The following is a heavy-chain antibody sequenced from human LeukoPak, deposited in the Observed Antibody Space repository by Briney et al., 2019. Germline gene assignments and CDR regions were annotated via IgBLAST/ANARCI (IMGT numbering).Heavy chain of an antibody. J-gene: IGHJ6*03. D-gene: IGHD3-9*01. CDR2: ISGSGGST. CDR1: GFTFTSYA. Sequence: GGSLRLSCAASGFTFTSYAMNWVRQAPGKGLEWVSGISGSGGSTYYADSVKGRFTISRDNSKNTLYLQMNSLRAEDTAVYYCAKDAAYYDILTGYYKGDYYYYMDVWGKGTTVTISS. CDR3: AKDAAYYDILTGYYKGDYYYYMDV. V-gene: IGHV3-23*01.